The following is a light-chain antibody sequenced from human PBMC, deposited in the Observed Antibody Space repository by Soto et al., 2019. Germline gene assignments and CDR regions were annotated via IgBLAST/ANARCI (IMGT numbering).Light chain of an antibody. CDR2: AAS. Sequence: EIVLTQSPGTLSLSPGERATLSCRASESVSSNFLAWYHQKPGQAPSLLIYAASSRAAGISDRFSGSGSGTDFTLTITRLEPEDFEVYYCQQYGTFPWTFGQGTKVEIK. CDR3: QQYGTFPWT. CDR1: ESVSSNF. J-gene: IGKJ1*01. V-gene: IGKV3-20*01.